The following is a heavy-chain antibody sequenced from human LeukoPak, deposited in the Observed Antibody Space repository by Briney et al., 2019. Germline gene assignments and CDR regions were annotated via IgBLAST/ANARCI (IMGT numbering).Heavy chain of an antibody. J-gene: IGHJ4*02. CDR1: GFTFSSYA. V-gene: IGHV3-30-3*01. D-gene: IGHD4-17*01. CDR2: ISYDGSNK. Sequence: AGGSLRLSCAASGFTFSSYAMHWVRQAPGKGLEWVAVISYDGSNKYYADSVKGRFTISRDNSKNTLYLQMNSLRAEDTAVYYCARAPGATTVTMLYYFDYWGQGTLVTVSS. CDR3: ARAPGATTVTMLYYFDY.